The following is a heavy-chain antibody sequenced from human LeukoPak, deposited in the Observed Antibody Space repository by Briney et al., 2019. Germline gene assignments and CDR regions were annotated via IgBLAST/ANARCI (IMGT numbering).Heavy chain of an antibody. V-gene: IGHV4-39*01. CDR1: GGSISSSTYY. CDR3: ARVVPAARGVFDI. CDR2: MYYSGST. J-gene: IGHJ3*02. Sequence: ASETLSLTCTVSGGSISSSTYYWGWVRQPPGKGLEWIGSMYYSGSTYYNPSLKSRVTISVDTSKDQFSLKLSSVTAADTAVYYCARVVPAARGVFDIWGQGTMVTVSS. D-gene: IGHD2-2*01.